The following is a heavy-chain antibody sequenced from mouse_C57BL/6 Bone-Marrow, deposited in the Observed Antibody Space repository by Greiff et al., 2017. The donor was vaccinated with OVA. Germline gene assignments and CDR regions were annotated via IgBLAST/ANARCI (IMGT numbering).Heavy chain of an antibody. CDR3: ARSYRYAMDY. CDR1: GYAFSSYW. D-gene: IGHD1-1*01. J-gene: IGHJ4*01. V-gene: IGHV1-80*01. Sequence: QVHVKQSGAELVKPGASVKISCKASGYAFSSYWMNWVKQRPGKGLEWIGQIYPGDGDTNYNGKFKGKATLTADKSSSTAYMQLSSLTSEDSAVYFCARSYRYAMDYWGQGTSVTVSS. CDR2: IYPGDGDT.